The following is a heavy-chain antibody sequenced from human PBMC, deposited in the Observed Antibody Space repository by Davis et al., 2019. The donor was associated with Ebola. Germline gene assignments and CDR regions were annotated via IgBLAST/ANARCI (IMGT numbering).Heavy chain of an antibody. CDR3: ARGDFDWLRVGMDV. J-gene: IGHJ6*02. Sequence: MPSETLSLTCAVYGGSFSGYYWSWIRQPPGKGLEWIGEINHSGSTNYNPSLKSRVTISVDTSKNQFSLKLSSVTAADTAVYYCARGDFDWLRVGMDVWGQGTTGTVSS. CDR2: INHSGST. V-gene: IGHV4-34*01. D-gene: IGHD3-9*01. CDR1: GGSFSGYY.